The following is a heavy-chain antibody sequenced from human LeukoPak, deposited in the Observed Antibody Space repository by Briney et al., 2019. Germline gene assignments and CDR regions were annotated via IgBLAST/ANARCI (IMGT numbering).Heavy chain of an antibody. Sequence: GGSLRLSCAASGLTFSGYSLNWVRQAPGKGLQWISYIISSSSTIYYADSVKGRFTISRDNAKHSVSLQMNSLRDEDTAIYYCVTDLGQNWGQGTLVTVSS. CDR1: GLTFSGYS. V-gene: IGHV3-48*02. CDR3: VTDLGQN. J-gene: IGHJ1*01. CDR2: IISSSSTI.